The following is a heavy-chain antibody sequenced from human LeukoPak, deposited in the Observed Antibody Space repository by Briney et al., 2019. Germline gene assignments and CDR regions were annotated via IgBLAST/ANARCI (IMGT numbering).Heavy chain of an antibody. CDR2: IWYDGSNK. Sequence: PGGSLRLSCAASGFTFSSYGMHWVRQAPGKGLEWVAVIWYDGSNKHYADSVKGRFTISRDNSKNTLYLQMNSLRAEDTAVYYCARESTYTPLLRLDHGDPYYYYGMDVWGQGTTVTVSS. CDR1: GFTFSSYG. J-gene: IGHJ6*02. V-gene: IGHV3-33*01. D-gene: IGHD4-17*01. CDR3: ARESTYTPLLRLDHGDPYYYYGMDV.